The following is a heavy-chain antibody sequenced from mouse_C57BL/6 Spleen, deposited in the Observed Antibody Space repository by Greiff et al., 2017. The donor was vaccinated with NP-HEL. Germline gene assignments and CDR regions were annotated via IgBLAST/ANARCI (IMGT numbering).Heavy chain of an antibody. CDR2: ISYDGSN. Sequence: EVQLVESGPGLVKPSQSLSLTCSVTGYSITSGYYWNWIRQFPGNKLEWMGYISYDGSNNYNPSLKNRISITRDTSKNQFFLKLNSVTTEDTATYYCARGGYYEYFDHWGQGTTLTVSS. D-gene: IGHD2-3*01. CDR3: ARGGYYEYFDH. V-gene: IGHV3-6*01. CDR1: GYSITSGYY. J-gene: IGHJ2*01.